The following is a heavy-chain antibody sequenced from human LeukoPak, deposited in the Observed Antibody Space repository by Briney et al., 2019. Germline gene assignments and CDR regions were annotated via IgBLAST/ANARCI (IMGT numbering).Heavy chain of an antibody. Sequence: KISCKASGGTFSSYAISWVRQAPGQGLEWMGGIIPIFGTANYAQKFQGRVTITADESTSTAYMELSSLRSEDTAVYYCARVSIPHDYGGTGFDYWGQGTLVTVSS. V-gene: IGHV1-69*01. J-gene: IGHJ4*02. CDR2: IIPIFGTA. CDR1: GGTFSSYA. CDR3: ARVSIPHDYGGTGFDY. D-gene: IGHD4-23*01.